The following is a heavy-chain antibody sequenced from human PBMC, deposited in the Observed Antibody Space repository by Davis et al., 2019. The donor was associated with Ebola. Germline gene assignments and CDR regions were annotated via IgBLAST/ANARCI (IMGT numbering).Heavy chain of an antibody. D-gene: IGHD5-12*01. CDR2: IYYSGST. Sequence: SETLFLTCTVSGGSISSYYWSWIRQPPGKGLEWIGYIYYSGSTNYNPSLKSRVTISVDTSKNQFSLKLSSVTAADTAVYYCARAAARDYDLIDYYYYGMDVWGQGTTVTVSS. V-gene: IGHV4-59*01. J-gene: IGHJ6*02. CDR3: ARAAARDYDLIDYYYYGMDV. CDR1: GGSISSYY.